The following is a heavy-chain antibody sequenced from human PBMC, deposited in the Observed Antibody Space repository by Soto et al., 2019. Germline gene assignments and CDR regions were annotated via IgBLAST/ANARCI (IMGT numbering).Heavy chain of an antibody. CDR3: ARAGPYTMIVTSPGAFDI. J-gene: IGHJ3*02. V-gene: IGHV1-46*03. D-gene: IGHD3-22*01. CDR1: GYTFTSYY. CDR2: INPSGGST. Sequence: ASVKVSCKASGYTFTSYYMHWVRQAPGQGLEWMGIINPSGGSTSYAQKFQGRVTMTRDTSTSTVYMELSSLRSEDTAVYYCARAGPYTMIVTSPGAFDIWGQGTMVTVS.